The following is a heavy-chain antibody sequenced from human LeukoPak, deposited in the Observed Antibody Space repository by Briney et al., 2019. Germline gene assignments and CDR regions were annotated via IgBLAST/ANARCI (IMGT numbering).Heavy chain of an antibody. CDR1: GLTFSSYV. V-gene: IGHV3-23*01. CDR3: AKDTKFDP. Sequence: QAGGSLRLSCAASGLTFSSYVMSWVRQAPGKGLDWVSSISGSHGSTYYADSVKGRFTISRDNSKNTLYLQMNSLRAEDTAVYYCAKDTKFDPWGQGTLVTVSS. J-gene: IGHJ5*02. CDR2: ISGSHGST. D-gene: IGHD3-3*01.